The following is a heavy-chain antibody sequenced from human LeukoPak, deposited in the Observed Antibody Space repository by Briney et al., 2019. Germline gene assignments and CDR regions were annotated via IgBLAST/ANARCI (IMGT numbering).Heavy chain of an antibody. J-gene: IGHJ4*02. CDR3: ARDLAYCGGDCSSNQIDY. Sequence: GGSLRLSCAASGFTFSDYYMSWIRQAPGKGLEWVSYISSSGSTIYYADSVKGRFTISRDNAKNSLYLQMNSLRADDTAVYYCARDLAYCGGDCSSNQIDYWGQGTLVTVSS. CDR1: GFTFSDYY. CDR2: ISSSGSTI. V-gene: IGHV3-11*01. D-gene: IGHD2-21*02.